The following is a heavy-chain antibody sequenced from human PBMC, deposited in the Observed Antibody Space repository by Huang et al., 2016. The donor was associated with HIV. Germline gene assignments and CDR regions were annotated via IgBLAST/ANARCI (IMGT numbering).Heavy chain of an antibody. V-gene: IGHV1-3*01. J-gene: IGHJ6*03. D-gene: IGHD6-13*01. Sequence: QVQLVQSGAEVKKPGASVKDSCKASEYTFTSYAMHWVRQAPGQRLEWMGWIKAGKGNTKDSQKFQGRVTSTRDTSSSTAYMELSSLRSEDTAVYYCARAAGAFYYYYYYMDVWGKGTTVTVSS. CDR1: EYTFTSYA. CDR2: IKAGKGNT. CDR3: ARAAGAFYYYYYYMDV.